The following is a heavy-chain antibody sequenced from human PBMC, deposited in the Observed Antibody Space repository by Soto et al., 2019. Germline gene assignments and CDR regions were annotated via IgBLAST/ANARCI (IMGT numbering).Heavy chain of an antibody. Sequence: QVQLVESGGGVVQPGKSLRLSCAASGFTLSSNGMHWVRQAPGKGLEWVAFIWYDGSDKNYADSVKGRFTISRDNSKNTLYLQMNSLRAEDTAVYYCARDRYPNYPPDAFDIWGQGTLVTVSS. CDR3: ARDRYPNYPPDAFDI. V-gene: IGHV3-33*01. J-gene: IGHJ3*02. D-gene: IGHD4-4*01. CDR1: GFTLSSNG. CDR2: IWYDGSDK.